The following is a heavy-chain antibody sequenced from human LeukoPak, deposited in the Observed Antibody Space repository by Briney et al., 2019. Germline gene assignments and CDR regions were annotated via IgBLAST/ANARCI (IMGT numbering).Heavy chain of an antibody. CDR2: INPNSGGT. CDR3: AREHSSGYYFDAFDI. D-gene: IGHD3-22*01. CDR1: GNTFTSYY. J-gene: IGHJ3*02. V-gene: IGHV1-2*02. Sequence: ASVKVSCKASGNTFTSYYMHWVRQAPGQGLEWMGWINPNSGGTNYAQKFQGRVTMTRDTSISTAYMELSRLRSDDTAVYYCAREHSSGYYFDAFDIWGQGTMVTVSS.